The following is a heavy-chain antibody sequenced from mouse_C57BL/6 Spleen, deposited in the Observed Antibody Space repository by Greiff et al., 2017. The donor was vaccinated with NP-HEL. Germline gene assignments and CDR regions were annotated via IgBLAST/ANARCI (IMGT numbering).Heavy chain of an antibody. V-gene: IGHV5-9-1*02. CDR1: GFTFSSYA. CDR3: TRAYYGYDEGGHAMDY. Sequence: EVKVVESGEGLVKPGGSLKLSCAASGFTFSSYAMSWVRQTPEKRLEWVAYISSGGDYIYYADTVKGRFTISRDNARNTLYLQMSSLKSEDTAMYYCTRAYYGYDEGGHAMDYWGQGTSVTVSS. J-gene: IGHJ4*01. D-gene: IGHD2-9*01. CDR2: ISSGGDYI.